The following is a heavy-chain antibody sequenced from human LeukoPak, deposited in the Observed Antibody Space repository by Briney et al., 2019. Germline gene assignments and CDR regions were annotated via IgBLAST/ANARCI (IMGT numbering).Heavy chain of an antibody. CDR1: GFTVSSNY. J-gene: IGHJ3*02. CDR2: IYSGGST. Sequence: GGSLRLSCAASGFTVSSNYMSWVRQAPGKGLEWVSVIYSGGSTYYADSVKGRFTISRDNSKNTLYLQMNSLRAEDTAVYYCARERRYFDWLLSNAFDIWGQATMVTVSS. V-gene: IGHV3-53*01. CDR3: ARERRYFDWLLSNAFDI. D-gene: IGHD3-9*01.